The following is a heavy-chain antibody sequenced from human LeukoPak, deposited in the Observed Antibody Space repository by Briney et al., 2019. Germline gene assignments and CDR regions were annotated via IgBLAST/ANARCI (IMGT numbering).Heavy chain of an antibody. J-gene: IGHJ4*02. CDR2: ISSSSSYI. CDR1: GFIFSSYS. D-gene: IGHD3-10*01. Sequence: GGSLRLSCAASGFIFSSYSMNWVRQAPGKGLEWVSSISSSSSYIYYADSVKGRFTISRDNAKNSLYLQMNSLRAEDTAVYYCARDGSGFGELLDWGQGTLVTVSS. V-gene: IGHV3-21*01. CDR3: ARDGSGFGELLD.